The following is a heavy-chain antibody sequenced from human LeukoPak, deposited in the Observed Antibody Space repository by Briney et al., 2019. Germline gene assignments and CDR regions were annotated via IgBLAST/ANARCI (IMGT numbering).Heavy chain of an antibody. Sequence: PGGSLRLSCAASGFTFNRYSMNWVRQAPGKGLEWVSSISSSSRYIYYADSVKGRLTISRDNAKNSLYLQMNSLRAEDTAVYYCARDREEDYYMDVWGKGTTVTVSS. V-gene: IGHV3-21*01. J-gene: IGHJ6*03. CDR1: GFTFNRYS. CDR3: ARDREEDYYMDV. CDR2: ISSSSRYI.